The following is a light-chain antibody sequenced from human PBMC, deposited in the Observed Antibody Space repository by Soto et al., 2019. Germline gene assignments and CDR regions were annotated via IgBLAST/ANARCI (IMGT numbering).Light chain of an antibody. V-gene: IGKV3-20*01. CDR1: QGVSSSY. J-gene: IGKJ4*01. Sequence: EIVMTQSPATLSVSPGERATLSCRASQGVSSSYLAWYQQKPGQAPRLLIYGASSRAAGIPDRFSASSSGTDFTLTISRLEPEDFAVYYCQQYGSSPLTFGGGTKVDIK. CDR3: QQYGSSPLT. CDR2: GAS.